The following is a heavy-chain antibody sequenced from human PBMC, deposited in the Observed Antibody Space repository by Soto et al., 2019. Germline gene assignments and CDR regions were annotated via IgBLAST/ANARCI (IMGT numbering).Heavy chain of an antibody. CDR1: GFTFSSYG. V-gene: IGHV3-30*03. CDR2: ISYDGSNK. D-gene: IGHD6-6*01. Sequence: GGSLRLSCAASGFTFSSYGMHWVRQAPGKGLEWVAVISYDGSNKYYADSVKGRFTISRDNSKNTLYLQMNSLRAEDTAVYYCARPYFSSSSMFDYWGQGTLVTVSS. J-gene: IGHJ4*02. CDR3: ARPYFSSSSMFDY.